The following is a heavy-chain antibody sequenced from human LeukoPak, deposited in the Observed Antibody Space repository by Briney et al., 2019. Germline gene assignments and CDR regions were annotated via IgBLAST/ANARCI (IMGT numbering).Heavy chain of an antibody. CDR1: GGSISSGDYY. CDR2: IYYSGST. CDR3: ARGDYDFWSGYSHNWFDP. J-gene: IGHJ5*02. D-gene: IGHD3-3*01. V-gene: IGHV4-30-4*08. Sequence: SETLSLTCTVSGGSISSGDYYWSWIRQPPGKGLEWIGYIYYSGSTYYNPSLKSRVTISVDTSKNQFSLKLSSVTAADTAVYYCARGDYDFWSGYSHNWFDPWGQGTLVTVSS.